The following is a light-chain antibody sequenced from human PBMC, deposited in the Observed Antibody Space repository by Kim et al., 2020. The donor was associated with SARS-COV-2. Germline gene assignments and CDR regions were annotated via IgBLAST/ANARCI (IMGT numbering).Light chain of an antibody. V-gene: IGLV3-1*01. Sequence: SYELTQPPSVSVSPGQTASITCSGDKLGDKYACWYQQKPGQSPVLVIYQDSKRPSRIPERFSGSNSGNTASLTISGTQAMDAADYYCQAWDSRTVVFGGG. CDR1: KLGDKY. J-gene: IGLJ2*01. CDR3: QAWDSRTVV. CDR2: QDS.